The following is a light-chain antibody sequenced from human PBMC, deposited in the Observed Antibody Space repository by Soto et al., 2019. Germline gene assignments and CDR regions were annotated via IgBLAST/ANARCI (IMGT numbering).Light chain of an antibody. CDR2: DAS. Sequence: EIVLTQSPATLSLSPGETATLSCRASQSVSTYLAWYQQKLGQAPRLLIYDASNRATGIPARFSGSGSGTDFTLTISSLEPEDFAVYDCQQRSQWITFGQGTRLEIK. CDR1: QSVSTY. J-gene: IGKJ5*01. CDR3: QQRSQWIT. V-gene: IGKV3-11*01.